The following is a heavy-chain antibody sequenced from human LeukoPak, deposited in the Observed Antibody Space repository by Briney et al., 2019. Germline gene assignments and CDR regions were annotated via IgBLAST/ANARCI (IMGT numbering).Heavy chain of an antibody. V-gene: IGHV3-23*01. Sequence: GGSLRLSCAASGFTFSNYAMSWVRQAPGKGLEWVSVIGSSGGCTYYADSVKGRFTISRDNSKNTLYLQMNSLRAEDTAIYYCARDPRIYCTNGICRDDYFDNWGQGTLVTVSS. CDR2: IGSSGGCT. D-gene: IGHD2-8*01. CDR3: ARDPRIYCTNGICRDDYFDN. CDR1: GFTFSNYA. J-gene: IGHJ4*02.